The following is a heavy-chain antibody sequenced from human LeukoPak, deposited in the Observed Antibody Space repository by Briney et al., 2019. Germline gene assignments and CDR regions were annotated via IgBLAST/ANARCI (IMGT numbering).Heavy chain of an antibody. CDR1: GYTFTRYG. CDR2: ISVYNGNT. CDR3: VREGSDTAHYNWFDP. J-gene: IGHJ5*02. V-gene: IGHV1-18*01. D-gene: IGHD5-18*01. Sequence: ASVKVSCKASGYTFTRYGMNWVRQAPGQGLEWMGWISVYNGNTKYAQKLQGRVTMTTDTSTSTAYMELRSLRSDDTAVYYCVREGSDTAHYNWFDPWGQGTLVTVSS.